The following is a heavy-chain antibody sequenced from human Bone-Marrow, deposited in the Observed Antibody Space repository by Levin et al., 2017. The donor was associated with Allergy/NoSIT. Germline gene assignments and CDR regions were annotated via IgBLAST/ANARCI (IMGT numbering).Heavy chain of an antibody. V-gene: IGHV5-10-1*01. CDR2: IDPSDSYT. CDR1: GYSFTSYW. Sequence: GESLKISCKGSGYSFTSYWISWVRQMPGKGLEWMGRIDPSDSYTNYSPSFQGHVTISADKSISTAYLQWSSLKASDTAMYYCASTASSTYYYYMDVWGKGTTVTVSS. CDR3: ASTASSTYYYYMDV. D-gene: IGHD6-6*01. J-gene: IGHJ6*03.